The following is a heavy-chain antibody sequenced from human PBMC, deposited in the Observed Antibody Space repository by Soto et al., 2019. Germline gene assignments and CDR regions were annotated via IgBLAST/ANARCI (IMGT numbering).Heavy chain of an antibody. J-gene: IGHJ3*02. CDR2: FDPEDGET. CDR3: VTNGDILTGRYKNAFDI. CDR1: GYTLTELS. D-gene: IGHD3-9*01. V-gene: IGHV1-24*01. Sequence: GASVKVSCKVSGYTLTELSMHWARQAPGKGLEWMGGFDPEDGETIYAQKFQGRVTMTEDRSTDTAYMELSSLRSEDTAVYYCVTNGDILTGRYKNAFDIWGQGPMVTVS.